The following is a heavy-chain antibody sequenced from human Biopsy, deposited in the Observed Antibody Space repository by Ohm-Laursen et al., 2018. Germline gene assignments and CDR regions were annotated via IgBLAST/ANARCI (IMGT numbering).Heavy chain of an antibody. CDR2: MYYSGST. D-gene: IGHD3-9*01. J-gene: IGHJ5*02. CDR1: GDSISSGGYY. Sequence: SQTLSLTCTVSGDSISSGGYYWGWIRQHPGKGLEWIGHMYYSGSTYYNPSLKSRITISVDTSKNQFSLKPSSVTAADTAVYYCAGLVTGFIDPWGQGTLVTVSS. V-gene: IGHV4-31*03. CDR3: AGLVTGFIDP.